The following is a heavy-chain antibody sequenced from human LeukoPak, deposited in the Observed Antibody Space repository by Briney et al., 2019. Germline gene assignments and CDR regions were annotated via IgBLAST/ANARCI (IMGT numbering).Heavy chain of an antibody. Sequence: ASVKVSCKASGGTFSSYAISWVRQAPGQGLEWMGRIIPIFGTANYAQKFQGRVTITTDESTSTAYMELSSLRSEDTAVYYCARDRHDFDSSVGYWGQGILVTVSS. CDR1: GGTFSSYA. J-gene: IGHJ4*02. CDR2: IIPIFGTA. V-gene: IGHV1-69*05. D-gene: IGHD3-22*01. CDR3: ARDRHDFDSSVGY.